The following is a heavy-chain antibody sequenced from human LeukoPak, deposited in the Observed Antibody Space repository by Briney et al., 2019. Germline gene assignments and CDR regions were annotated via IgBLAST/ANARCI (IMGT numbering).Heavy chain of an antibody. D-gene: IGHD2-15*01. V-gene: IGHV3-74*01. CDR3: ARDGGYCSGGSCDPYY. CDR2: INTDGSST. J-gene: IGHJ4*02. CDR1: GFTFSSYW. Sequence: GGSLRLSCAASGFTFSSYWMHWVRQAPGKGPVWVSRINTDGSSTSYADSVKGRFAISRDNAKNTLYLQMNSLRAEDTAVYYCARDGGYCSGGSCDPYYWGQGTLVTVSS.